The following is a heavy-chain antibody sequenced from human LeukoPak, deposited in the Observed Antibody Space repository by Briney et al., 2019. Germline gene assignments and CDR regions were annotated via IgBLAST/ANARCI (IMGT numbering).Heavy chain of an antibody. Sequence: SETLSLTCVVYGYSISSGYHCGWIRQPPGKGLEWIGSVYRSGTTYYDPSLKSRVTISVDTSKNQISLKVRSVTAADTAMYYCARENWVFDYWGQGILVTVSS. J-gene: IGHJ4*02. CDR2: VYRSGTT. V-gene: IGHV4-38-2*02. CDR1: GYSISSGYH. D-gene: IGHD7-27*01. CDR3: ARENWVFDY.